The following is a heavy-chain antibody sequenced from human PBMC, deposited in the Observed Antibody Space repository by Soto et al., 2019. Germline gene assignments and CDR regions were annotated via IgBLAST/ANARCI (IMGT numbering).Heavy chain of an antibody. Sequence: PSETLSLTCTVSGASISVHSYYWTWIRQPPGKGLEWIGYIYYSGSTNYNPSLKSRVTISVDTSKNQFSLKLSSVTAADTAVYYCARDLTAARDGMDVWGQGTTVTVSS. CDR3: ARDLTAARDGMDV. V-gene: IGHV4-61*01. D-gene: IGHD6-6*01. CDR1: GASISVHSYY. J-gene: IGHJ6*02. CDR2: IYYSGST.